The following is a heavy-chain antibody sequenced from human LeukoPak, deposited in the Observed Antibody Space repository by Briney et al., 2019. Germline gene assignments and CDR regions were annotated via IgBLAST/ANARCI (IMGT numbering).Heavy chain of an antibody. CDR3: ARGGTAYCGGDCNNWFDP. CDR1: GYTFTSYY. D-gene: IGHD2-21*02. Sequence: GASVKVSCKASGYTFTSYYMHWVRQAPGQGLEWMGIINPSGGSTSYAQKFQGRVTMTRDTSTSTVYMELSSLRSEDAAVYYCARGGTAYCGGDCNNWFDPWGQGTLVTVSS. CDR2: INPSGGST. J-gene: IGHJ5*02. V-gene: IGHV1-46*01.